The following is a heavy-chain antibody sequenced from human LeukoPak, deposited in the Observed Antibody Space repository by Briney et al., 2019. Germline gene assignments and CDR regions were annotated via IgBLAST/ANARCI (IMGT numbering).Heavy chain of an antibody. CDR3: ARAKLTDSYGYGIDY. CDR1: GGSISSSSYY. D-gene: IGHD5-18*01. CDR2: IYYSGST. V-gene: IGHV4-39*01. Sequence: PSETLSLTCTVSGGSISSSSYYWGWIRQPPGKGLEWIGSIYYSGSTYYNPSLKSRVTISVDTSKNQFSLKLSSVTAADTAVYYCARAKLTDSYGYGIDYWGQGTLVTVSS. J-gene: IGHJ4*02.